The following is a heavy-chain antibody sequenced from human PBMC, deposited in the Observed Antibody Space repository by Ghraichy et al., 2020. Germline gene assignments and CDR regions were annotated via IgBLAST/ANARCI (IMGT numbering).Heavy chain of an antibody. CDR2: ISAYNGNT. CDR3: ARALGYYDSSGYYYWFDP. J-gene: IGHJ5*02. CDR1: GYTFTSYG. V-gene: IGHV1-18*01. Sequence: ASVKVSCKASGYTFTSYGISWVRQAPGQGLEWMGWISAYNGNTNYAQKLQGRVTMTTDTSTSTAYMELRSLRSDDTAVYYCARALGYYDSSGYYYWFDPWGQGTLVTVSS. D-gene: IGHD3-22*01.